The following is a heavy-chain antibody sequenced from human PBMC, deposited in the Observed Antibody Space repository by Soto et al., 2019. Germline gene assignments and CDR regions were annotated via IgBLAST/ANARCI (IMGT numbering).Heavy chain of an antibody. CDR1: GYTLTALS. CDR2: FDLEDVET. Sequence: QVQLVQSGAEVKKPGASVKVSCKVSGYTLTALSMHWLRQAPGKGLEWMGGFDLEDVETIYAQKFQGRVTMTEDTSTDTAYMEISSLRSEDKAVYYCATRGNWFAPWGQGSLVTVSS. V-gene: IGHV1-24*01. D-gene: IGHD3-10*01. CDR3: ATRGNWFAP. J-gene: IGHJ5*02.